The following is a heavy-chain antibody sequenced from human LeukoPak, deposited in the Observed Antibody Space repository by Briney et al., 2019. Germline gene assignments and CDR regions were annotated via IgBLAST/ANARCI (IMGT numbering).Heavy chain of an antibody. CDR2: VNHSGST. D-gene: IGHD3-22*01. CDR3: ASPRGDDSGGYYTWYFHH. CDR1: GGSFSGYY. V-gene: IGHV4-34*01. J-gene: IGHJ1*01. Sequence: SETLSLTCAVYGGSFSGYYWSWIRQPPGKGLEWIGEVNHSGSTNYNPSLKSRVTISVDTSKNQFSLKLSSVTAADTAVYFCASPRGDDSGGYYTWYFHHWGQGILVTVSS.